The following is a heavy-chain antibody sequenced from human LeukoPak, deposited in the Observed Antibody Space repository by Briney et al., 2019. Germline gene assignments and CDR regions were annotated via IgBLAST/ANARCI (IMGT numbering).Heavy chain of an antibody. V-gene: IGHV1-46*01. CDR1: GYTFTSHY. CDR2: INPSAGST. D-gene: IGHD3-3*01. J-gene: IGHJ4*02. CDR3: AAPGASGFVGNFWCGPLDF. Sequence: ASVKVSCRASGYTFTSHYMHWVRQAPGQGLEWMGIINPSAGSTSYPQKFQGRVTMTRDTSTSTVYMELSSLRSEDTAVYYCAAPGASGFVGNFWCGPLDFWGQGTLVTVSS.